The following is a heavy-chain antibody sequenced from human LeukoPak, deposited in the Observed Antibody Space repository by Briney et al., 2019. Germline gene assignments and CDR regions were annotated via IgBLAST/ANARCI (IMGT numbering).Heavy chain of an antibody. J-gene: IGHJ4*02. CDR3: AKDEAVAGIRNDQ. D-gene: IGHD6-19*01. Sequence: PGGSLRLSCAASGFTFTSYAMSWVRQAPGKGLEWVSSISGSGSNTYYADSVKGRFTISRDNSKNTLYLQMSSLRAEDTAVYYCAKDEAVAGIRNDQWGQGTLVTVSS. CDR1: GFTFTSYA. V-gene: IGHV3-23*01. CDR2: ISGSGSNT.